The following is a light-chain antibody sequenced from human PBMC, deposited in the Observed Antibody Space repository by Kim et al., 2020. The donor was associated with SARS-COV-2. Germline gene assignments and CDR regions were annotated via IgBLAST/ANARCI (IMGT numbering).Light chain of an antibody. V-gene: IGKV3-20*01. CDR2: GAS. Sequence: PPGDGATLSCRASQTISGSYLAWYQQKPGQALRLLIYGASSRATDIPRRFSGSGSGTDFTLTISRLEPEDFGVYYCQQYGASPWTFGQGTKVDIK. J-gene: IGKJ1*01. CDR1: QTISGSY. CDR3: QQYGASPWT.